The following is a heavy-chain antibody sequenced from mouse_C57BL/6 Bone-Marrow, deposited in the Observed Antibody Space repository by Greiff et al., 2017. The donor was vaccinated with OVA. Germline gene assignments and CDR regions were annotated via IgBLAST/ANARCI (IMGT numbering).Heavy chain of an antibody. V-gene: IGHV1-64*01. Sequence: QVHVKQPGAELVKPGASVKLSCKASGYTFTSYWMHWVKQRPGQGLEWIGMIHPNSGSTNYNEKFKSKATLTVDKSSSTAYMQLSSLTSEDSAVYYCAKTVVAYYYAMDYWGQGTSVTVAS. CDR1: GYTFTSYW. CDR2: IHPNSGST. D-gene: IGHD1-1*01. J-gene: IGHJ4*01. CDR3: AKTVVAYYYAMDY.